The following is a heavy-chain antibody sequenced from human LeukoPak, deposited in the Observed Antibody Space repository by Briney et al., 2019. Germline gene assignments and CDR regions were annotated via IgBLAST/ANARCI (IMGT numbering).Heavy chain of an antibody. J-gene: IGHJ4*02. CDR3: ASSGDYGDYDSYFDY. CDR1: GHTFTSYG. D-gene: IGHD4-17*01. Sequence: ASVKVSCKASGHTFTSYGISWVRQAPGQGLEWMGWISAYNGNTNYAQKLQGRVTMTTDTSTSTAYMELRSLRSDDTAVYYCASSGDYGDYDSYFDYWGQGTLVTVSS. CDR2: ISAYNGNT. V-gene: IGHV1-18*01.